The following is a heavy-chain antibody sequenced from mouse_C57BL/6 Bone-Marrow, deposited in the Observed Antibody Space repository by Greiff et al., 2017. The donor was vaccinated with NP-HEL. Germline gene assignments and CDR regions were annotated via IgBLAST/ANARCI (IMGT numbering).Heavy chain of an antibody. J-gene: IGHJ4*01. V-gene: IGHV7-1*01. CDR3: ARDALNWDGDYAMDY. CDR2: SRNKANDYTT. CDR1: GFTFSDFY. D-gene: IGHD4-1*02. Sequence: EVMLVESGGGLVQSGRSLRLSCATSGFTFSDFYMEWVRQAPGKGLEWIAASRNKANDYTTEYSASVKGRFIVSRDTSQSILYLQMNALRAEDTAIYYCARDALNWDGDYAMDYWGQGTSVTVSS.